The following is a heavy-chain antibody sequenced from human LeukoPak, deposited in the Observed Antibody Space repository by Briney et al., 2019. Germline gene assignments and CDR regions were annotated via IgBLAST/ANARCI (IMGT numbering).Heavy chain of an antibody. J-gene: IGHJ4*02. V-gene: IGHV1-2*02. CDR2: INPNSGGT. D-gene: IGHD1-26*01. CDR1: GYTFTGYY. Sequence: GASVKVSCKASGYTFTGYYMHWVRQAPGQGLEWMGWINPNSGGTNYAQKFLGRVTMTRDTSISTAYMEFSRLRSDDTAVYYCAREGQGIVGATFAAPQDYWGQGTLVTVSS. CDR3: AREGQGIVGATFAAPQDY.